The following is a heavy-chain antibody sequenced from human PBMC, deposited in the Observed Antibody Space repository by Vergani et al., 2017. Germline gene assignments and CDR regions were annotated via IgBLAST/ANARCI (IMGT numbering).Heavy chain of an antibody. Sequence: EVKLVESGGGLVQPGQSLRLACITSGFPFHDFGINWVRQAPGKGLEWISLIRTSENGGTSHYAASVAGRFYISRDDSKSVAYLQMDGLKTDDTATYYCTRGYKYGYDWGQGTLVTVSS. D-gene: IGHD5-18*01. J-gene: IGHJ4*02. CDR2: IRTSENGGTS. CDR3: TRGYKYGYD. CDR1: GFPFHDFG. V-gene: IGHV3-49*04.